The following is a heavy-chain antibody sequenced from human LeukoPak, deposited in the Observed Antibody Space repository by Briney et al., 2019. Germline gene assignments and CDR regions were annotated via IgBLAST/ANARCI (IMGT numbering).Heavy chain of an antibody. CDR3: ARGGYYGSGNDFRFDP. V-gene: IGHV4-59*01. Sequence: SETLSLTCTLSGGSFSSYYWSWIRQSPGKGLECIGYIHYTGSTNYNPSLKSRVTISVETSKNQFSLKLKSVTAADTAVYYCARGGYYGSGNDFRFDPWGQGTLVTVSS. CDR2: IHYTGST. J-gene: IGHJ5*02. D-gene: IGHD3-10*01. CDR1: GGSFSSYY.